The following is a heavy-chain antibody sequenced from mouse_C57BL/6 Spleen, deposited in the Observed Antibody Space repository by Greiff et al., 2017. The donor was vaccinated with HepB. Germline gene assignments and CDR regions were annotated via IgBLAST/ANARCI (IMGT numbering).Heavy chain of an antibody. D-gene: IGHD1-1*01. Sequence: VQLQQSGTELVKPGASVKLSCKASGYTFTSYWMHGVRQRPGQGLEWIGNINPSNGGTNYNEKFKSKATLTVDKSSSTAYMQLSSLTSEDSAVYYCARRGNYYGSSYDYAMDYWGQGTSVTVSS. V-gene: IGHV1-53*01. CDR3: ARRGNYYGSSYDYAMDY. CDR1: GYTFTSYW. J-gene: IGHJ4*01. CDR2: INPSNGGT.